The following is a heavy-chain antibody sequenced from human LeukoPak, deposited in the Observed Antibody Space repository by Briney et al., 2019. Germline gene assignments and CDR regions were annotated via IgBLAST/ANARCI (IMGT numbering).Heavy chain of an antibody. Sequence: ASVKVSCKASGYTFNGHYIHWVRQVSGQGLECMRWINPDSGNTNYAQKFQGRVTMTRDTSISTAYMDINRLTSDDPALYYCARVGGDGSYSLEALDIWGQGRLVTVCS. CDR1: GYTFNGHY. CDR3: ARVGGDGSYSLEALDI. V-gene: IGHV1-2*02. J-gene: IGHJ3*02. D-gene: IGHD2-21*01. CDR2: INPDSGNT.